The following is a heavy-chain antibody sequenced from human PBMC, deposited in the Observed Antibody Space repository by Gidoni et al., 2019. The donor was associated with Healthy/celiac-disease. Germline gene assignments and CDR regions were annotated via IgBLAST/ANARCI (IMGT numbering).Heavy chain of an antibody. V-gene: IGHV3-23*01. CDR3: AKDNSGYSYGSIDY. Sequence: EVQLLESGGGLVPPGGSLRLSCAASGFTFSSYAMSWVRQAPGKWMEWVSAISGSGGSTYYADSVKGRFTISRDNSKNTLYLQMNSLRAEDTAVYYCAKDNSGYSYGSIDYWGQGTLVTVSS. CDR2: ISGSGGST. D-gene: IGHD5-18*01. CDR1: GFTFSSYA. J-gene: IGHJ4*02.